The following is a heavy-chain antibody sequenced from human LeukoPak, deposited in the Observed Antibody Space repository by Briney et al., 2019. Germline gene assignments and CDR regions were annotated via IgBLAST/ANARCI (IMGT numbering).Heavy chain of an antibody. CDR1: GYTLTEVT. D-gene: IGHD1-1*01. CDR3: VANPPYAWKAHTY. CDR2: FDPEDGET. J-gene: IGHJ4*01. Sequence: ASMKVSCTGSGYTLTEVTVHWVRQAPGKGLEWMGGFDPEDGETIYAQKFRGRVTMTEDTSSGTAYMELSSLRSEDTAIYHCVANPPYAWKAHTYCGQPSLVTVSS. V-gene: IGHV1-24*01.